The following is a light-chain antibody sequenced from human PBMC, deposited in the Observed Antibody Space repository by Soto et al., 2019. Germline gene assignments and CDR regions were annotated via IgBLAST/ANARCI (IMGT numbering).Light chain of an antibody. CDR3: QSYDDSLTAFV. J-gene: IGLJ1*01. V-gene: IGLV1-40*01. CDR1: SSNIGAIYG. CDR2: VNT. Sequence: QSVLTQPPSVSGAPGQRVTISCTGSSSNIGAIYGVHWYQQLPGTAPKLLIYVNTNRPSGVPDRFSASKSGTSASLAITGLQAEEEADYYSQSYDDSLTAFVFGTGTKVTVL.